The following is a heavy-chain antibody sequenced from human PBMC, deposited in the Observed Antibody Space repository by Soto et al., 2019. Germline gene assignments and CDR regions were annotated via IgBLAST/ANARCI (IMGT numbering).Heavy chain of an antibody. V-gene: IGHV1-3*01. J-gene: IGHJ4*02. CDR1: GYTFTSYA. D-gene: IGHD3-3*01. Sequence: QVQLVQSGAEVKKPGASVKVSCKASGYTFTSYAMHWVRQAPGQRLEWMGWINAGNGNTKYSQKCQSRITITRDTSASTAYMELSSLRSEDTAVYYCARTSGYSLYDYWGQGTLVTVSS. CDR3: ARTSGYSLYDY. CDR2: INAGNGNT.